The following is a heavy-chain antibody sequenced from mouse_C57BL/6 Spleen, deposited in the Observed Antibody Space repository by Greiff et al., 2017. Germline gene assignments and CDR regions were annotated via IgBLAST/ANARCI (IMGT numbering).Heavy chain of an antibody. CDR2: IDPSDSET. CDR3: ARGGYYGSSDD. J-gene: IGHJ2*01. Sequence: QVQLQQPGAELVRPGSSVKLSCKASGYTFTSYWMHWVKQRPIQGLEWIGNIDPSDSETHYNEKFKDKATLTVDKSSSTAYMQLSSLTSEDSAVYYCARGGYYGSSDDWGQGTTLTVSS. CDR1: GYTFTSYW. D-gene: IGHD1-1*01. V-gene: IGHV1-52*01.